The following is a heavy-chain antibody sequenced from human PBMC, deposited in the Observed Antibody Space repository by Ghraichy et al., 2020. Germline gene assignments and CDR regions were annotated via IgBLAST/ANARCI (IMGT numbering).Heavy chain of an antibody. D-gene: IGHD4-17*01. V-gene: IGHV3-7*01. CDR3: ARAGYAVTTLSDY. Sequence: GGSLRLSCAASGFTFSSYWMSWVRQAPGKGLEWVANIKQDGSEKYYVDSVKGRFTISRDNAKNSLYLQMNSLRAEDTAVYYCARAGYAVTTLSDYWGQGTLVTVSS. CDR2: IKQDGSEK. CDR1: GFTFSSYW. J-gene: IGHJ4*02.